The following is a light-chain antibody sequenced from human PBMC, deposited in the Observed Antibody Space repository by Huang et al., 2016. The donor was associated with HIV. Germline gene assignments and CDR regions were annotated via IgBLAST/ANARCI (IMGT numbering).Light chain of an antibody. CDR2: TAS. Sequence: DIQMTQSPSTLSASVGDRVTITCRASQSVGNWLAWYQQKPGQAPNLLIYTASTLQNGFPSRFSGSGSETEFTLTINSLQPDDFATYYCQQYNRFYTFGQGTRLDIK. J-gene: IGKJ2*01. CDR1: QSVGNW. V-gene: IGKV1-5*03. CDR3: QQYNRFYT.